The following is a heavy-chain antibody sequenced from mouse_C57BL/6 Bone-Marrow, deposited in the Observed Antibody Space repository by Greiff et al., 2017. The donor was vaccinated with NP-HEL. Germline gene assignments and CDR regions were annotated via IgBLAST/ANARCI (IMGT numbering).Heavy chain of an antibody. CDR2: IYPRSGNT. J-gene: IGHJ1*03. CDR3: ARELRSFWYFDV. CDR1: GYTFTSYG. V-gene: IGHV1-81*01. Sequence: QVQLKQSGAELARPGASVKLSCKASGYTFTSYGISWVKQRTGQGLEWIGEIYPRSGNTYYNEKFKGKATLTADKSSSTAYMELRSLTSEDSAVDFCARELRSFWYFDVWGTGTTVTVSS. D-gene: IGHD1-1*01.